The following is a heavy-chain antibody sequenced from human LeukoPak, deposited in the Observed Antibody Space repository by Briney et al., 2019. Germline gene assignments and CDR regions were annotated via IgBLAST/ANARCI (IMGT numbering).Heavy chain of an antibody. J-gene: IGHJ4*02. V-gene: IGHV1-2*02. CDR2: INPNSGGT. Sequence: ASVKVSCKASGYTFTGYYMHWVRQAPGQGLEWMGWINPNSGGTNYAQKFQGRVTMTRDTSISTAYMELSSLRSEDTAVYYCATDHRRGYDYVWGSYRYTFDYWGQGTLVTVSS. D-gene: IGHD3-16*02. CDR3: ATDHRRGYDYVWGSYRYTFDY. CDR1: GYTFTGYY.